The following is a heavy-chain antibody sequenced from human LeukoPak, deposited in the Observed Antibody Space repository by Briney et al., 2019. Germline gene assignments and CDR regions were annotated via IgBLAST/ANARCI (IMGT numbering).Heavy chain of an antibody. J-gene: IGHJ5*02. CDR2: IYYSGST. Sequence: SETLSLTCAVSGGSISSYYWSWIRQPPGKGLEWIGYIYYSGSTNYNPSLKSRVTISVDTSKNQFSLKLSPVTAADTAVYYCARDPSVGFSWFDPWGQGTLVTVSS. V-gene: IGHV4-59*12. CDR3: ARDPSVGFSWFDP. CDR1: GGSISSYY. D-gene: IGHD3-10*01.